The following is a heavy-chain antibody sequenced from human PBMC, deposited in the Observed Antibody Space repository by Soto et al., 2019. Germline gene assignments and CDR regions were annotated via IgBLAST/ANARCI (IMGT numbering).Heavy chain of an antibody. Sequence: PSETLSLTCTVSGGSISSYYWSWIRQPPGKGLEWIAYIYYTGSTNYNPSLKSRVTLSADTSKNQVALTMTNMDPVDTATYYCARIRRSSSELSYFDYWGPGTLVTVSS. D-gene: IGHD6-13*01. CDR2: IYYTGST. J-gene: IGHJ4*02. V-gene: IGHV4-59*01. CDR3: ARIRRSSSELSYFDY. CDR1: GGSISSYY.